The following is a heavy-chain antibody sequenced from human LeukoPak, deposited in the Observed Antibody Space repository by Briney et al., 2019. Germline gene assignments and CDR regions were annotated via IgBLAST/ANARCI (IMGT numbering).Heavy chain of an antibody. CDR1: GGTFSSYA. CDR3: AREGEIRSRGAFDI. D-gene: IGHD3-10*01. V-gene: IGHV1-69*13. CDR2: IIPIFGTA. Sequence: GASVKVSCKASGGTFSSYAISWVRQAPGQGLEWMGGIIPIFGTANHAQKFQGRVTITADESTSTAYMELSSLRSEDTAVYYCAREGEIRSRGAFDIWGQGTMVTVSS. J-gene: IGHJ3*02.